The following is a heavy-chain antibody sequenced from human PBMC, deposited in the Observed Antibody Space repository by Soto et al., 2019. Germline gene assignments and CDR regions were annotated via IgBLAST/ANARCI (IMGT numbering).Heavy chain of an antibody. D-gene: IGHD5-12*01. CDR2: IYSGGGT. CDR3: AKQRGGYERDFDS. CDR1: GFTVSSNY. V-gene: IGHV3-66*01. Sequence: EVQLVESGGGLVQPGGSLRLSCAASGFTVSSNYMSWVRQAPGKGLEWVSVIYSGGGTYFADSVKGRFAMSRDSSKNTLYRQMNSLRADDTAVYYCAKQRGGYERDFDSWGQGTLVTVSS. J-gene: IGHJ4*02.